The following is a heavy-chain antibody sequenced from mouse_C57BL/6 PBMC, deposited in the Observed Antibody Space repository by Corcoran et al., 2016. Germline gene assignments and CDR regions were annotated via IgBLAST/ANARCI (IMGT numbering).Heavy chain of an antibody. D-gene: IGHD4-1*02. V-gene: IGHV9-3*01. Sequence: QIQLVQSGPELKKPGETVKISCKASGYTFTTYGMSWVKQAPGKGLKWMGWINTYSGVPTYADDFKGRFAFSLETSASTAYLQINNLNNEDTATYFCARQPNWDWYFDVWGTGTTVTVSS. CDR3: ARQPNWDWYFDV. J-gene: IGHJ1*03. CDR2: INTYSGVP. CDR1: GYTFTTYG.